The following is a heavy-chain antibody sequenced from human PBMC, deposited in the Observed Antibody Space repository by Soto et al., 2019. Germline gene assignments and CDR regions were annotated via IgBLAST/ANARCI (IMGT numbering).Heavy chain of an antibody. J-gene: IGHJ6*02. D-gene: IGHD3-10*01. CDR3: AKEGNDDYYGMDV. CDR1: GFTFSSYG. Sequence: QVQLVESGGGVVQPGRSLRLSCAASGFTFSSYGMHWVRQAPGKGLEWVAVISYDGSNKYYADSVKGRFTISRDNSKNTLYLQMNSLRAEHTAVYYCAKEGNDDYYGMDVWGQGTTVTVSS. CDR2: ISYDGSNK. V-gene: IGHV3-30*18.